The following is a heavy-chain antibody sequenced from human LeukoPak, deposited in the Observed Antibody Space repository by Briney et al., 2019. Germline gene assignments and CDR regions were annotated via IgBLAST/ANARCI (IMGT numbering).Heavy chain of an antibody. J-gene: IGHJ4*02. CDR2: IYYSGST. CDR3: ARGGIVATLDY. D-gene: IGHD5-12*01. Sequence: SETLSLACTVSGGSISSGGYYWSWIRQHPGKGLEGIGYIYYSGSTYYNPSLKSRVTISVDTSKNQFSLQLSSVTAADTAVYYCARGGIVATLDYWGQGNLVTVSS. CDR1: GGSISSGGYY. V-gene: IGHV4-31*03.